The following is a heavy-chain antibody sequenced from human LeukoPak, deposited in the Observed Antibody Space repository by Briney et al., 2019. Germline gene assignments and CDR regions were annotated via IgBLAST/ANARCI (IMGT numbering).Heavy chain of an antibody. CDR1: GYIFTSYG. Sequence: ASVMVSCKASGYIFTSYGISWVRQGPGQGLEWVGWISAYNGNTKFAPNLQDRVTMTTDTSTAAAYMELRSLRLNDTAVYFCARARPGAYCGTTSCFSDYWGQGTLVTVSS. J-gene: IGHJ4*02. CDR2: ISAYNGNT. V-gene: IGHV1-18*01. D-gene: IGHD2-2*01. CDR3: ARARPGAYCGTTSCFSDY.